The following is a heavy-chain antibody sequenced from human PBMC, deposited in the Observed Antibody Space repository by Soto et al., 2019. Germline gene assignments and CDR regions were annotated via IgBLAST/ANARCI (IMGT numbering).Heavy chain of an antibody. Sequence: QVHLVESGGGVVQPGRSLRLSCAASGFTFSSYGMHWVRQAPGKGLEWVAVIWYDGSNKYYADSVKGRFTISRDNSKNTLYLQMNSLRAEDTAVYYCARNFEGVDYGKPIDYWGQGTLVTVSS. CDR1: GFTFSSYG. D-gene: IGHD4-17*01. CDR2: IWYDGSNK. CDR3: ARNFEGVDYGKPIDY. V-gene: IGHV3-33*01. J-gene: IGHJ4*02.